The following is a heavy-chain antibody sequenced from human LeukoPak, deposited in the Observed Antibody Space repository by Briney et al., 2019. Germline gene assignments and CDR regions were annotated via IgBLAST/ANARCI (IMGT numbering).Heavy chain of an antibody. CDR2: IYYSGST. Sequence: SQTLSLTCTVSGGSISSGGYYWSWIRQHPGKGLEWIGYIYYSGSTYYNPSLKSRVTISVDTSKNQFSLRLSSVTAADTAVYYCARADSGYDLDYFDYWGQGTLVTVSS. CDR3: ARADSGYDLDYFDY. J-gene: IGHJ4*02. D-gene: IGHD5-12*01. V-gene: IGHV4-31*03. CDR1: GGSISSGGYY.